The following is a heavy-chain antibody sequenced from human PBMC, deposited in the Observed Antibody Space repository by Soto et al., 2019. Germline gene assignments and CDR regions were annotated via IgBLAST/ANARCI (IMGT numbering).Heavy chain of an antibody. Sequence: QVQLVESGGGVVQPGRSLRLSCAASGFTFSSYGMHWVRQAPGKGLEWVAVIIYDGSTKYYADSVKGRFTISRDNSKSTLYLQMNSLRAEDTAVYYCAKDRVGAGVRGYFDYWGQGPLVTVSS. D-gene: IGHD3-10*01. J-gene: IGHJ4*02. CDR2: IIYDGSTK. CDR3: AKDRVGAGVRGYFDY. CDR1: GFTFSSYG. V-gene: IGHV3-30*18.